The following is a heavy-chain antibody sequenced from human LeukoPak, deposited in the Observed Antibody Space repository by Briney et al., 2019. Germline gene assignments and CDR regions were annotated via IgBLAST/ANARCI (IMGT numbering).Heavy chain of an antibody. D-gene: IGHD3-10*01. CDR3: GKGRGANWFDP. CDR2: ISGSGGST. Sequence: GGSLRLSCAASGFTLSSYAMSWVRQAPGKGLEWVSAISGSGGSTYYADSVKGRFTISRDNSKNTLYLQMNSLRAEDTAVYYCGKGRGANWFDPWGQGTLVTVSS. J-gene: IGHJ5*02. V-gene: IGHV3-23*01. CDR1: GFTLSSYA.